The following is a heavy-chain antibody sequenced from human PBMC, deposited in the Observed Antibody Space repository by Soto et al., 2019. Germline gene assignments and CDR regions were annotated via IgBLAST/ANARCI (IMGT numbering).Heavy chain of an antibody. D-gene: IGHD2-15*01. CDR2: ILPFFGTA. V-gene: IGHV1-69*15. CDR3: ARGHEFGGTSEALDV. J-gene: IGHJ3*01. Sequence: QVQLVQSGAEVKKPGSSVKVSCQAAGGSFRRESINWVRQAPGQGPEWMGNILPFFGTADYAQKFQGRFMLAADVSTTTVYMELSSLRFEDTAFYYCARGHEFGGTSEALDVWGQGTMVIVSS. CDR1: GGSFRRES.